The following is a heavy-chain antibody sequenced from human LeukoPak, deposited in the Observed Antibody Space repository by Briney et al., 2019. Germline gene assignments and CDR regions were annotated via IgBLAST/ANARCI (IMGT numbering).Heavy chain of an antibody. CDR2: INPNSGGT. Sequence: ASVKVSCKASGYTFTGYYMHWVRQAPGQGLEWMGWINPNSGGTNYAQKFQARVTMTRDTSISTAYMELSRLRSDDTAVYYCARVESGSYQTLFDYWGQGTLVTVSS. CDR3: ARVESGSYQTLFDY. V-gene: IGHV1-2*02. D-gene: IGHD1-26*01. J-gene: IGHJ4*02. CDR1: GYTFTGYY.